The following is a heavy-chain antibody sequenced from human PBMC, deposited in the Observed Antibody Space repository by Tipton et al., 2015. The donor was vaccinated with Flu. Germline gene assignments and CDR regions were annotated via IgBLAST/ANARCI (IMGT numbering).Heavy chain of an antibody. J-gene: IGHJ4*02. D-gene: IGHD3-9*01. CDR1: GFTFSSYP. CDR3: ASLLRYFDWLYADY. Sequence: SLRLSCAASGFTFSSYPMHWVRQAPGKGLEWVAVISYDEANEFYADSVKGRFTISRDDSKNTLYLQMNSLRAEDTAVYYCASLLRYFDWLYADYWGQGTLVTVSS. CDR2: ISYDEANE. V-gene: IGHV3-30-3*01.